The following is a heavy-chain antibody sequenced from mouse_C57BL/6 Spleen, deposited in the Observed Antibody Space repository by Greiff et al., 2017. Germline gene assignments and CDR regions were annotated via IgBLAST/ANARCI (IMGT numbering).Heavy chain of an antibody. CDR2: IHPNSGST. CDR1: GYTFTSYW. J-gene: IGHJ4*01. V-gene: IGHV1-64*01. D-gene: IGHD1-1*01. CDR3: ARPSYYYGSSSDAMDY. Sequence: VQLQQPGAELVKPGASVKLSCKASGYTFTSYWMHWVKQRPGQGLEWIGMIHPNSGSTNYNEKFKSKATLTVDKSSSTAYMQLSSLTSEDSAVLYCARPSYYYGSSSDAMDYWGQGTSVTVSS.